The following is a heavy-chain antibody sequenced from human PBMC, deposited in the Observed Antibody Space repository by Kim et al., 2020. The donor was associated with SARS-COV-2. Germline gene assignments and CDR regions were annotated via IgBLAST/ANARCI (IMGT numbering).Heavy chain of an antibody. CDR3: ARLSGVEQGDYFDY. Sequence: SETLSLTCTVSGGSISSSSYYWGWIRQPPGKGLEWIGSIYYSGSTYYNPSLKSRVTISVDTSKNQFSLKLSSVTAADTAVYYCARLSGVEQGDYFDYWGQGTLVTVSS. D-gene: IGHD6-6*01. CDR2: IYYSGST. CDR1: GGSISSSSYY. V-gene: IGHV4-39*01. J-gene: IGHJ4*02.